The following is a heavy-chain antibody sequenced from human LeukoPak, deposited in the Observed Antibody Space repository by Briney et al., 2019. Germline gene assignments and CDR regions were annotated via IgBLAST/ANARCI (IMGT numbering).Heavy chain of an antibody. D-gene: IGHD3-10*01. CDR2: IYKSAIT. CDR1: GFTFSSYW. J-gene: IGHJ6*03. V-gene: IGHV3-53*01. CDR3: ARSLRVRGVPDYMDV. Sequence: PGGSLRLSCVASGFTFSSYWMTWVRQAPGKGLEWVSVIYKSAITYYADTVRGRFTISRDNSKTTLYLQMNSLRAEDTAVYYCARSLRVRGVPDYMDVWGKGTTVTISS.